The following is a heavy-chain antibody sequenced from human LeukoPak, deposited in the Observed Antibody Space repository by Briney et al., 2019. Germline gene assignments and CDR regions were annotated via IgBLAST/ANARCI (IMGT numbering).Heavy chain of an antibody. CDR3: AGVSGYSYGGNDY. D-gene: IGHD5-18*01. Sequence: PSETLSLTCAIYGGSFSGYYWNWIRQPPGKGLEWIREINHSGSTYYNPSLKSRVTISVDTSKNQFSLKLNSVTAADTAVYYCAGVSGYSYGGNDYWGQGTLVTVSS. V-gene: IGHV4-34*01. CDR2: INHSGST. CDR1: GGSFSGYY. J-gene: IGHJ4*02.